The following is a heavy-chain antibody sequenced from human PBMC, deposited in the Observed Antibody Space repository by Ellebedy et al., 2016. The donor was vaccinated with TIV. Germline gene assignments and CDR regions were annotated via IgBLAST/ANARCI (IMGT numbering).Heavy chain of an antibody. D-gene: IGHD5-18*01. CDR1: AYTFTSYL. CDR3: ATEAAGTYNFDY. CDR2: INPSGGFT. V-gene: IGHV1-46*01. Sequence: ASVKVSCXTSAYTFTSYLIHWVRQAPGQGLEWMGIINPSGGFTNYAQKFQDSRLTLTRDTSTTTVYMEMSSLRSEDTAVSYCATEAAGTYNFDYWGQGTLVTVSS. J-gene: IGHJ4*02.